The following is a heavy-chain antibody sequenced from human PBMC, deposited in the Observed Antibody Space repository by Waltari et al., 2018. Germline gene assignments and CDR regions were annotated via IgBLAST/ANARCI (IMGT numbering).Heavy chain of an antibody. Sequence: EVQLLESGGGLVQPGGSLRLSCAASGFTFSSYAMSWVRQAPGKGWEWVSAISGRCGSTYYADSVKGRFTISRDNSKNTRYLQMNSLRAEDTAVYYCAKGGGSNSAFDYWGQGTLVTVSS. CDR2: ISGRCGST. CDR3: AKGGGSNSAFDY. V-gene: IGHV3-23*01. CDR1: GFTFSSYA. J-gene: IGHJ4*02. D-gene: IGHD1-26*01.